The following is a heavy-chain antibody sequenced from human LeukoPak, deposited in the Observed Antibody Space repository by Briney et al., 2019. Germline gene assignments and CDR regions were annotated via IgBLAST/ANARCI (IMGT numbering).Heavy chain of an antibody. CDR1: GFTFSSYG. D-gene: IGHD4-11*01. CDR3: GVVEDFTVTFDY. CDR2: IRYDRSNK. J-gene: IGHJ4*02. V-gene: IGHV3-30*02. Sequence: PGGSLRLSCAASGFTFSSYGMHWVRQAPGKGLEWVAFIRYDRSNKYYADSVKGRFTISRDNSKNTLYLQMNSLRAEDTAVYYCGVVEDFTVTFDYWGQGTLVTVSS.